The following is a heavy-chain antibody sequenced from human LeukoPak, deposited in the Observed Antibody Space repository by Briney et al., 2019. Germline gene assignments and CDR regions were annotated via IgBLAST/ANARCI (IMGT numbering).Heavy chain of an antibody. CDR3: AKDSSDYYFDY. CDR1: GFTSRSYG. D-gene: IGHD3-22*01. CDR2: IWYDEITK. J-gene: IGHJ4*02. Sequence: GGSLRLSCVASGFTSRSYGIHWVRQAPGEGLEWLAFIWYDEITKDYADSVKGRFTISRDNSKNTLYVQMNSLRADDTAVYYCAKDSSDYYFDYWGQGTLVTVSS. V-gene: IGHV3-30*02.